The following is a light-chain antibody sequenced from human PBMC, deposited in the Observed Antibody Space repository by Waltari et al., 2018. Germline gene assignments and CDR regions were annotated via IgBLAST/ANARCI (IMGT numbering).Light chain of an antibody. J-gene: IGLJ3*02. CDR2: YDS. V-gene: IGLV3-21*04. CDR3: QVWDSSSDHRNWV. CDR1: TIGSKR. Sequence: SYVLTQPTSGSVASGQTARINCAGNTIGSKRGHWYQQKTGQAPGLVIYYDSDRPSGVPERFSGSNSGNTATLTISRVEAGDEADYYCQVWDSSSDHRNWVFGGGTKLTVL.